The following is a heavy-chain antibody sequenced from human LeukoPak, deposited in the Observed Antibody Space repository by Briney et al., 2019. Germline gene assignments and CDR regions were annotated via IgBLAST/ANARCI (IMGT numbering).Heavy chain of an antibody. V-gene: IGHV1-8*01. J-gene: IGHJ4*02. CDR2: MNPNSGNT. Sequence: ASVKVSCKASGYTFTSYDINWVRQATGQGLEWMGWMNPNSGNTGCAQKFQGRVTMPRNTSISTAYMELSSLRSEDTAVYYCARALRYCSSTSCSLYYFDYWGQGTLVTVSS. CDR1: GYTFTSYD. CDR3: ARALRYCSSTSCSLYYFDY. D-gene: IGHD2-2*01.